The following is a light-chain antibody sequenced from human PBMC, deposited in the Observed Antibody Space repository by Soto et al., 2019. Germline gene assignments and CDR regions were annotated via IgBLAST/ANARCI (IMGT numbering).Light chain of an antibody. J-gene: IGKJ1*01. CDR3: QQRSNWPHTWT. CDR2: DAS. CDR1: QSVGTY. Sequence: EILFTQSPATLSLSPGERATLSCRASQSVGTYLVWYQQKPGQAPRVFIYDASNRATGIPARFSGSGSGTDFTLTISSLEPEDFAVYYCQQRSNWPHTWTFGQGTKVDIK. V-gene: IGKV3-11*01.